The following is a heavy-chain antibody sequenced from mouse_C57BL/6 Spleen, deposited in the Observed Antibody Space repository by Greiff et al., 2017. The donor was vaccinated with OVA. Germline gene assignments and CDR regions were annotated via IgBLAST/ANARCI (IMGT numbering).Heavy chain of an antibody. CDR1: GYTFTSYG. CDR2: IYPRSGNT. D-gene: IGHD1-1*01. J-gene: IGHJ3*01. Sequence: QVQLKESGAELARPGASVKLSCKASGYTFTSYGISWVKQRTGQGLEWIGEIYPRSGNTYYNEKFKGKATLTADKSSSTAYMELRSLTSEDSAVYFCARGDYGSKDWFAYWGQGTLVTVSA. V-gene: IGHV1-81*01. CDR3: ARGDYGSKDWFAY.